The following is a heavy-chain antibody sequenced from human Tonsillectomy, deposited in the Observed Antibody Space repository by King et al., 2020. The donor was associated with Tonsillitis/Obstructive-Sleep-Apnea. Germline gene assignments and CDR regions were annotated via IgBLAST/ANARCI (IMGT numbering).Heavy chain of an antibody. CDR3: ARTIRYCSSTSCRYFDY. CDR1: GFTFSSYA. CDR2: ISGSGGSR. V-gene: IGHV3-23*04. Sequence: VQLVESGGGLVQPGGSLRLSCAASGFTFSSYAMSWVRQAPGKGLEWVSAISGSGGSRYYADSVKGRFTISRDNSKNTLYLQMNSLRAEDTAVYYCARTIRYCSSTSCRYFDYWGQGTLVTVSS. J-gene: IGHJ4*02. D-gene: IGHD2-2*01.